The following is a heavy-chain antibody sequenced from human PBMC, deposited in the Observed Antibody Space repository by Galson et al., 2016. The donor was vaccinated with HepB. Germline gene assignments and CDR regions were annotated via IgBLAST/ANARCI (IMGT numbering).Heavy chain of an antibody. V-gene: IGHV1-69*04. J-gene: IGHJ6*03. CDR1: GGTFSSYT. Sequence: SVKVSCKASGGTFSSYTISWVRQAPRQGLEWMGRIIPMLGLTTYAQKFQGRVTIIADKLTRTAYMELNSLRSEDTGVYYCTRDLGEMWGYYYMDVWGKGPTVTVSS. CDR2: IIPMLGLT. D-gene: IGHD3-16*01. CDR3: TRDLGEMWGYYYMDV.